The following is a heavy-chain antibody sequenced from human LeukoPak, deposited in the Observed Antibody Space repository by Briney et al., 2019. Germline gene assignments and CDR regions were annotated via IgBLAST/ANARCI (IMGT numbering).Heavy chain of an antibody. D-gene: IGHD4-17*01. CDR1: GFTFSSYG. CDR3: AKRSVTKDLYFDY. V-gene: IGHV3-23*01. CDR2: VSVSGGTT. J-gene: IGHJ4*02. Sequence: GGSLRLSCAASGFTFSSYGMSWVRQAPGKGPEWVSAVSVSGGTTYYADSVKGRSTISRDNSKNTLYLQMNSLRAEDTAVYYCAKRSVTKDLYFDYWGQGTLVTVSS.